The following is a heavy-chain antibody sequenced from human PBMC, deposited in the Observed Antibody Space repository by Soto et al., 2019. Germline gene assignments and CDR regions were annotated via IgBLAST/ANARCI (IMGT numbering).Heavy chain of an antibody. J-gene: IGHJ4*02. CDR1: GGSISSYY. D-gene: IGHD3-22*01. V-gene: IGHV4-59*01. CDR3: AREGESSGYHF. CDR2: ISNSEST. Sequence: PSETLSLTCTVAGGSISSYYWSWIRQPPGKGLEWIGYISNSESTNYNPSLRSRVTISVDTSKNQFSLKLSSVTAADTAVYYCAREGESSGYHFWGQGTLVTVSS.